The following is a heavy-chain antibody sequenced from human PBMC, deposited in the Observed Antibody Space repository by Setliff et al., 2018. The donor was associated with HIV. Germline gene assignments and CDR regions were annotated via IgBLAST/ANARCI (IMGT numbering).Heavy chain of an antibody. V-gene: IGHV3-74*01. CDR2: MNTDGSST. Sequence: RLSCAASGFTFSSYWMHWVRQAPGKGLVWVFGMNTDGSSTRYADSVKGRLTISRDNAKNMLYLQMNSLSADDTAVYYCVRGSGYYYFDNWGQGALVTVSS. D-gene: IGHD3-22*01. CDR1: GFTFSSYW. J-gene: IGHJ4*02. CDR3: VRGSGYYYFDN.